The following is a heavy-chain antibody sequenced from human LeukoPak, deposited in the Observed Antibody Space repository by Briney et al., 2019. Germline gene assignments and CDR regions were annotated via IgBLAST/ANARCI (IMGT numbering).Heavy chain of an antibody. CDR1: GFTFSSYG. J-gene: IGHJ4*02. D-gene: IGHD2-2*01. Sequence: GNSLRLSCAVSGFTFSSYGMHWVRHPPGTGLVWVSRITSDGSTTSYADSVKGRFTISRDNAKNTLSLQMNSLRVEDTAVYYCARYNERYHAVDYWGQGTLVTVSS. CDR3: ARYNERYHAVDY. V-gene: IGHV3-74*01. CDR2: ITSDGSTT.